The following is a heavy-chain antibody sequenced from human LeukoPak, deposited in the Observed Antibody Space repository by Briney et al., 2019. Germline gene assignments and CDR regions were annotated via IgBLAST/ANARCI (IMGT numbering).Heavy chain of an antibody. V-gene: IGHV1-2*06. D-gene: IGHD5-18*01. J-gene: IGHJ3*02. Sequence: ASVKVSCKASGYTFTGYYMHWVRQAPGQGLEWMGRINPNSGGTNYAQKFQGRVTITTDESTSTAYMELSSLRSEDTAVYYCARRSTAMVNKDAFDIWGQGTMVTVSS. CDR1: GYTFTGYY. CDR2: INPNSGGT. CDR3: ARRSTAMVNKDAFDI.